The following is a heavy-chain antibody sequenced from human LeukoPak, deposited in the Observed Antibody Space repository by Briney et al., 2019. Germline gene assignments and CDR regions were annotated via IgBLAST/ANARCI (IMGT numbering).Heavy chain of an antibody. CDR1: GFTFSSYA. Sequence: GRSLRLSCVASGFTFSSYAMHWVRQAPGKGLEWVAVISYDGSNKYYADSVKGRFTISRDNSKNTLYLQMNSLRAEDTAVYYCARDLRGAYSSSWWLEIGYMDVWGKGTTVTVSS. D-gene: IGHD6-13*01. CDR2: ISYDGSNK. V-gene: IGHV3-30*01. J-gene: IGHJ6*03. CDR3: ARDLRGAYSSSWWLEIGYMDV.